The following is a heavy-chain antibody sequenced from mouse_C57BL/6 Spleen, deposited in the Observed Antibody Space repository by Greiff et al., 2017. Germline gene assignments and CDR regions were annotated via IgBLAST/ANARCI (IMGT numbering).Heavy chain of an antibody. CDR3: ATKDPDYGSSYWYFDV. Sequence: EVQVVESGPELVKPGASVKISCKASGYSFTGYYMNWVKQSPEKSLEWIGEINPSTGGTTYNQKFKAKATLTVDKSSSTAYMQLKSLTSEDSAVYYCATKDPDYGSSYWYFDVWGTGTTVTVSS. CDR2: INPSTGGT. CDR1: GYSFTGYY. D-gene: IGHD1-1*01. J-gene: IGHJ1*03. V-gene: IGHV1-42*01.